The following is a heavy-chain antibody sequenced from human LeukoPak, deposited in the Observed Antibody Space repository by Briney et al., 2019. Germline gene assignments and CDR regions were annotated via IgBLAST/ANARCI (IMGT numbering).Heavy chain of an antibody. CDR2: ISAYNGNT. Sequence: EASVTVSCKASGYTFTSYGISWVRQAPGQGLEWMGWISAYNGNTNYAQKLQGRVTMTTDTSTSTAYMELRSLRSDDTAVYYCARVSIITIFGVVIISPGDYWGQGTLVTVSS. CDR1: GYTFTSYG. D-gene: IGHD3-3*01. J-gene: IGHJ4*02. V-gene: IGHV1-18*01. CDR3: ARVSIITIFGVVIISPGDY.